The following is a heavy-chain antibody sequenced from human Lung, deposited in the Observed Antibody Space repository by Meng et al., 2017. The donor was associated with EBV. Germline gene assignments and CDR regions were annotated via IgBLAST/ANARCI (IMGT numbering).Heavy chain of an antibody. CDR3: SRDLAGPFDD. Sequence: GSGGALFQLGGSLRRSCAGSGFSFSSVWRYWVRQVPGKGLFWIGQINENGGMTSYADSVKGRFTISRDNTRDTLYLQMNSLRADDTAVYFCSRDLAGPFDDWGQGALVTVSS. V-gene: IGHV3-74*01. J-gene: IGHJ4*02. CDR2: INENGGMT. CDR1: GFSFSSVW.